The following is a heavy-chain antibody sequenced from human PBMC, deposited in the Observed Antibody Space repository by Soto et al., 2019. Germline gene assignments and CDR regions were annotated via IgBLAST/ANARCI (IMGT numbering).Heavy chain of an antibody. V-gene: IGHV3-23*01. CDR2: IRDGGGGT. J-gene: IGHJ4*02. Sequence: EVQLLESGGGLVQPGGSLTLSCAASGFTFSSYAMSWVRQAPGKGLEWVTAIRDGGGGTYYADSVKGRFTISRDNSRNTLYLNMSALRAEDTALSYCARHSGRRAYNHFDGWGQGTTVTVSS. CDR3: ARHSGRRAYNHFDG. CDR1: GFTFSSYA. D-gene: IGHD3-16*01.